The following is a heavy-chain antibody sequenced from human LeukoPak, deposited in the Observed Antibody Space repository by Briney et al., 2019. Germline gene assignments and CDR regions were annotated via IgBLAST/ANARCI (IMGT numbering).Heavy chain of an antibody. CDR2: ISGSGGST. CDR3: AKDPTVRGVIPNWFDP. Sequence: GGSLRLSCAAPGFTFSSYAMSWVRQAPGKGLEWVSAISGSGGSTYYADSVKGRFTISRDNSKNTLYLQMNSLRAEDTAVYYCAKDPTVRGVIPNWFDPWGQGTLVTVSS. J-gene: IGHJ5*02. D-gene: IGHD3-10*01. CDR1: GFTFSSYA. V-gene: IGHV3-23*01.